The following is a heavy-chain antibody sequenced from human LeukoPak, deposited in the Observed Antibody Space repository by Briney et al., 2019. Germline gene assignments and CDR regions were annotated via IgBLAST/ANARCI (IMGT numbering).Heavy chain of an antibody. D-gene: IGHD2-15*01. CDR2: INPSGGST. J-gene: IGHJ4*02. Sequence: ASVKVSCKASGYTFISYYMHWVRQAPGQGLEWMGIINPSGGSTSYAQKFQGRVTMTRDMSTSTDYMELSSLRSEDTAVYYCAREGEGPGYCSGGSCFDFDYWGQGTLVTVSS. CDR1: GYTFISYY. V-gene: IGHV1-46*01. CDR3: AREGEGPGYCSGGSCFDFDY.